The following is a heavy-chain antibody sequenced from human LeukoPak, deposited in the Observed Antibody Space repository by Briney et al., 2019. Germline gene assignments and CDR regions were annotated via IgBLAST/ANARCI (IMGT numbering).Heavy chain of an antibody. CDR1: GFTFSSYA. CDR3: AKVRLDPYYDFWSGPPPEYYFDY. J-gene: IGHJ4*02. CDR2: ISGSGGST. D-gene: IGHD3-3*01. V-gene: IGHV3-23*01. Sequence: GGSLRLSCAASGFTFSSYAMSWVRQAPGKGLEWVSAISGSGGSTYYADSVKGRFTISRDNSKNTLYLQMNSLRAEDTAVYYCAKVRLDPYYDFWSGPPPEYYFDYWGQGTLVTVSS.